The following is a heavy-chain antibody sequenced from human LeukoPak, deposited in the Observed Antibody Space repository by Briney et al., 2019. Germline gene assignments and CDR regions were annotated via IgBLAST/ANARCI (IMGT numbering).Heavy chain of an antibody. Sequence: GESLKISCKGPGYSFTSYWIGWVRQMRGKGLEWMGIIYPGDSDTRYSPSFQGQVTISADKSISTAYLQWSSLKASDTAMYYCARHYDILTGYFDYWGQGTLVTVSS. D-gene: IGHD3-9*01. CDR3: ARHYDILTGYFDY. J-gene: IGHJ4*02. V-gene: IGHV5-51*01. CDR2: IYPGDSDT. CDR1: GYSFTSYW.